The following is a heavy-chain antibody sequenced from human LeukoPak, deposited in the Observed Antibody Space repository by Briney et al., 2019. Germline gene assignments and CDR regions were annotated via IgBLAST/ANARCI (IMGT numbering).Heavy chain of an antibody. J-gene: IGHJ6*02. CDR3: AKLKQQLVSSYYYYGMDV. V-gene: IGHV3-23*01. CDR2: ISGSGGST. CDR1: GFTFSSYA. D-gene: IGHD6-13*01. Sequence: GGSLRLSCAASGFTFSSYAKSWVRQAPGKGLEWVSAISGSGGSTYYADSVKGRFTISRDNSKNTLYLQMNSLRAEDTAVYYCAKLKQQLVSSYYYYGMDVWGQGTTVTVSS.